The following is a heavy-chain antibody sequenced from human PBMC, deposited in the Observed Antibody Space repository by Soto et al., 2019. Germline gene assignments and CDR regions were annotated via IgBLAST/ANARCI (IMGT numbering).Heavy chain of an antibody. J-gene: IGHJ4*02. CDR1: GGSISSYY. CDR2: IYYSGST. Sequence: QVQLQESGPGLVKPSETLSLTCTVSGGSISSYYWSWIRQPPGKGLEWIGYIYYSGSTNYNPSLNSRISLSVDTSKNQFPLKLSSVTAADTAVYYCARGSDNVWGSRTYYFDYWGQGTLVTVSS. V-gene: IGHV4-59*01. CDR3: ARGSDNVWGSRTYYFDY. D-gene: IGHD3-16*01.